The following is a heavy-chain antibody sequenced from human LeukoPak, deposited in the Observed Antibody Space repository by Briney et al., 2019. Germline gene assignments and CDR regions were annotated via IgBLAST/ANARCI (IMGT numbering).Heavy chain of an antibody. CDR3: ARPRGYDYVWGSYRYEYYFDY. CDR1: GFTFSSYW. V-gene: IGHV3-7*01. J-gene: IGHJ4*02. CDR2: IKQDGSEK. D-gene: IGHD3-16*02. Sequence: PGGSLRLSCAASGFTFSSYWMSWVRQAPGKGLEWVANIKQDGSEKYYVDSVKGRFTISRGNAKNSLYLQMNSLRAEDTAVYYCARPRGYDYVWGSYRYEYYFDYWGQGTLVTVSS.